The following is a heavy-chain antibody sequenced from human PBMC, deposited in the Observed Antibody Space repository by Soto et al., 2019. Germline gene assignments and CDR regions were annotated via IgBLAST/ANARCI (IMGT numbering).Heavy chain of an antibody. J-gene: IGHJ4*02. CDR1: GGSISSGDYY. Sequence: SETLSLTCTVSGGSISSGDYYWGWIRQPPGKGLEWIGTIYYSGTSYHNPSLKSRDTISVDTSKNQFSLTLTSVTAADTAVYYCASRAEGLYSGNDRYYFDYWGQGTLVTVSS. CDR2: IYYSGTS. D-gene: IGHD5-12*01. V-gene: IGHV4-39*01. CDR3: ASRAEGLYSGNDRYYFDY.